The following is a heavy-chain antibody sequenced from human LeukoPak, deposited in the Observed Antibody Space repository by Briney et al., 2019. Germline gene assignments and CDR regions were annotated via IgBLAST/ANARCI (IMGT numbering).Heavy chain of an antibody. CDR2: IWYDGSNK. V-gene: IGHV3-33*01. Sequence: PGGSLRLSCAASGFTFSNNGMHWVRQAPGKGLEWVAVIWYDGSNKYYPDSVKGRFTISRDNSKNTLYLQMNSLRAEDTAVYYCARGYCSGGNCYPNYFDYWGQGTLVTVSS. D-gene: IGHD2-15*01. J-gene: IGHJ4*02. CDR3: ARGYCSGGNCYPNYFDY. CDR1: GFTFSNNG.